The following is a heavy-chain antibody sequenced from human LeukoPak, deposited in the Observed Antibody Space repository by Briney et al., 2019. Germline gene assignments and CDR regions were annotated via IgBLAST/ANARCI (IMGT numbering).Heavy chain of an antibody. D-gene: IGHD1-26*01. V-gene: IGHV3-23*01. CDR2: ISGSGGST. CDR3: AKGRGWVLLVPLYY. Sequence: GGSLRLSCEVSGFTFSSYAMSWVRQAPGKGLEWVSAISGSGGSTYYADSVKGRFTISRDNSKNTLYLQMNSLRAEDTAVYYWAKGRGWVLLVPLYYWGQRTLVTVSS. J-gene: IGHJ4*02. CDR1: GFTFSSYA.